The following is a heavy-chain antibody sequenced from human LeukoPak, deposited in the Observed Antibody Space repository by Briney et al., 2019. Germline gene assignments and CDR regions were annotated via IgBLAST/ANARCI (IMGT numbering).Heavy chain of an antibody. CDR1: GYSFASSW. J-gene: IGHJ5*02. V-gene: IGHV5-51*01. Sequence: GESLKISCQASGYSFASSWIGWARQMPGKGLEWMAIINPGDSDTRYSPSFQGQVTISADKSISTVYLQWGSLKASDTAMYYCARQPGAGWFDPWGQGTLVAVSS. D-gene: IGHD3-10*01. CDR2: INPGDSDT. CDR3: ARQPGAGWFDP.